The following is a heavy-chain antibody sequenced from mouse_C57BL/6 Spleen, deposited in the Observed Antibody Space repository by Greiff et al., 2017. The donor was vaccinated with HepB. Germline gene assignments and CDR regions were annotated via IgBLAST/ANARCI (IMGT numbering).Heavy chain of an antibody. CDR3: ARGRAIYDGYFYYFDY. D-gene: IGHD2-3*01. J-gene: IGHJ2*01. Sequence: QVQLQQPGAELVKPGASVKMSCKASGYTFTSYWITWVKQRPGQGLEWIGDIYPGSGSTNYNEKFKSKATLTVDTSSSTAYMQLSSLTSEDSAVYYCARGRAIYDGYFYYFDYWGQGTTLTVSS. CDR2: IYPGSGST. V-gene: IGHV1-55*01. CDR1: GYTFTSYW.